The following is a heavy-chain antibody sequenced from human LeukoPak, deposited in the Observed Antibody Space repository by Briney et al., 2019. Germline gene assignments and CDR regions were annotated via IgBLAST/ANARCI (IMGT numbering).Heavy chain of an antibody. CDR3: APSGTYRSTDYYFDY. D-gene: IGHD1-26*01. Sequence: ASVKVSCKASGYTFTGYYMHWVRQAPGQGLEWMGCINPDSGGTNYAQTFQGRVTMTRDTSISTAYMELSRLRSDDTAVYYCAPSGTYRSTDYYFDYWGQGTLVTVSS. CDR2: INPDSGGT. J-gene: IGHJ4*02. V-gene: IGHV1-2*02. CDR1: GYTFTGYY.